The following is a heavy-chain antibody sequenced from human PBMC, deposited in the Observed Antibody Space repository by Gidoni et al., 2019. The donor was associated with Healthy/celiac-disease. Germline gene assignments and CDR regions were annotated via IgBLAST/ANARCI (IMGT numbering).Heavy chain of an antibody. Sequence: EVQLVESGGGLVQPGGSLRLSCAPPGVTVRSNYMSWVRQAPGKGLEWVSVSYSGGSTYYADSVKGRFTISRDNSKNTLYLQMNSLRAEDTAVYYCAGTSGTSLYYYYGMDVWGQGTTVTVSS. CDR2: SYSGGST. V-gene: IGHV3-66*01. CDR1: GVTVRSNY. D-gene: IGHD6-19*01. CDR3: AGTSGTSLYYYYGMDV. J-gene: IGHJ6*02.